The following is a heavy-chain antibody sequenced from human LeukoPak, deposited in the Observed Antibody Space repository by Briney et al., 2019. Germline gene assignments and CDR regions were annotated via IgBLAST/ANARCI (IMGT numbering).Heavy chain of an antibody. Sequence: ASVKVSCKASGYIFTSYGISWVRQAPGQGLEWMGWISAYNGNTNYAQKLQGRVTMTTDTSTSTAYMELRSLRSDDTAVYYCATSSSSWYYFDYWGQGTLVTVSS. CDR3: ATSSSSWYYFDY. CDR1: GYIFTSYG. V-gene: IGHV1-18*04. J-gene: IGHJ4*02. CDR2: ISAYNGNT. D-gene: IGHD6-13*01.